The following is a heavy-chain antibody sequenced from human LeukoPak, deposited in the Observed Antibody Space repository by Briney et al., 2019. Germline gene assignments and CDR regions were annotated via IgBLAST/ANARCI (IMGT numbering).Heavy chain of an antibody. V-gene: IGHV4-59*01. J-gene: IGHJ5*02. Sequence: PSETLSLTCAVYGGSFSGYYWSWIRQPPGKGLEWIGYIYYSGSSNYNPSLKSRVTISVDTSKKQFSLKLSSVTAADTAVYYCARGYYGSGSYYWDNWFDPWGQGTLVTVSS. CDR1: GGSFSGYY. CDR3: ARGYYGSGSYYWDNWFDP. D-gene: IGHD3-10*01. CDR2: IYYSGSS.